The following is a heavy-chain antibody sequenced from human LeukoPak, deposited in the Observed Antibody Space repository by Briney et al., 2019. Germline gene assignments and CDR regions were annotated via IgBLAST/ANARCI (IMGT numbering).Heavy chain of an antibody. J-gene: IGHJ5*02. CDR2: ISYDGSNK. CDR3: AKDCAGIAAAGTCWFDP. V-gene: IGHV3-30-3*01. Sequence: GGSLRLSCAASGFTFSSYAMHWVRQAPGKGLEWVAVISYDGSNKYYADSVKGRFTISRDNSKNTLYLQMNGLRAEDTAVYYCAKDCAGIAAAGTCWFDPWGQGTLVTVSS. CDR1: GFTFSSYA. D-gene: IGHD6-13*01.